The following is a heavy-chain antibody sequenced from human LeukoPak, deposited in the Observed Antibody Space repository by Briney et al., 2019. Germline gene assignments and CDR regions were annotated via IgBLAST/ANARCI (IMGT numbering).Heavy chain of an antibody. J-gene: IGHJ4*02. CDR3: ARDTGYFGSGGFDL. D-gene: IGHD3-10*01. Sequence: SETLSLTCTVSGGSISDYYWSWIRQPAGKGLEWIGRIYPSGSTNYSPSLKSRFTMSVDTSKNQFSLRLSSVTAGDTAVYYCARDTGYFGSGGFDLWGQGTLVTVSS. CDR1: GGSISDYY. V-gene: IGHV4-4*07. CDR2: IYPSGST.